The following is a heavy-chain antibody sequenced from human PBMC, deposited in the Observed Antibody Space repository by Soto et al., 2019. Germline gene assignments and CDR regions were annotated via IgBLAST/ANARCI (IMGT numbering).Heavy chain of an antibody. Sequence: EVQLVESGGGLVQPGGSLRLSCAASGFTFSTNWMSWVRQAPGKGLEWVAKIKHDGNEKYFVDSVKGRFTISRDNAKNSLSLQMNSLRADDTAIYYCATVLTLYDIISGKYPSNFDSWGQATLFTFSS. D-gene: IGHD3-9*01. CDR2: IKHDGNEK. CDR1: GFTFSTNW. CDR3: ATVLTLYDIISGKYPSNFDS. V-gene: IGHV3-7*01. J-gene: IGHJ4*02.